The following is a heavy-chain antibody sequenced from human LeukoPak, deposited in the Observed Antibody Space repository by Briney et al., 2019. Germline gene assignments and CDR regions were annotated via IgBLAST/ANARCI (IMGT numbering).Heavy chain of an antibody. V-gene: IGHV3-53*01. CDR2: IYSGGAS. J-gene: IGHJ4*02. CDR3: ARGSHIGAAGILDS. CDR1: GFTVSSNY. D-gene: IGHD6-13*01. Sequence: GGSLRRSCAASGFTVSSNYMSWVRQAPGKGLEWVSVIYSGGASFYADSVKGRFTISRDDSKNTLYLQMNSLRAEDTAVYYCARGSHIGAAGILDSWGQGTLLTVSS.